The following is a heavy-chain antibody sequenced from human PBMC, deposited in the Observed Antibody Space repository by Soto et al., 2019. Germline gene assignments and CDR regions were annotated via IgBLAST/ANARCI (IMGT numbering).Heavy chain of an antibody. CDR1: GFTFSSYW. J-gene: IGHJ4*02. D-gene: IGHD2-15*01. CDR3: VRAYCSGGRCSPGAH. V-gene: IGHV3-7*04. CDR2: IKQDGSEK. Sequence: EVQLVESGGGLVQPGGSLRLSCAASGFTFSSYWMNWVRQAPGKGLEWVANIKQDGSEKYYVDSVKGRFTISRDNAKNSLYLQMNSLRAEDTAVYYCVRAYCSGGRCSPGAHWGQGTLVTVSS.